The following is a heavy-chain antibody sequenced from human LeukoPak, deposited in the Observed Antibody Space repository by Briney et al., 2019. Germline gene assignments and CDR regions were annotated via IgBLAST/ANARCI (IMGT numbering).Heavy chain of an antibody. J-gene: IGHJ4*02. V-gene: IGHV3-7*01. CDR1: GFAFSSYW. CDR2: TNQDGSEK. CDR3: ARDPVMIKDQLDY. Sequence: QPGGSLRLSCAASGFAFSSYWMSWVRQAPGKGLEWVANTNQDGSEKYYVDSVKGRFTISRDNAKNSLYLQMNSLRAEDTAVYYCARDPVMIKDQLDYWGQGTLVTVSS. D-gene: IGHD3-9*01.